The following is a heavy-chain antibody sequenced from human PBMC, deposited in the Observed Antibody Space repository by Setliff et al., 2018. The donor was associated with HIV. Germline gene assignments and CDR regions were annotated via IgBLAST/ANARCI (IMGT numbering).Heavy chain of an antibody. CDR2: INHSGST. CDR1: GGSFSGYY. J-gene: IGHJ4*02. D-gene: IGHD5-12*01. Sequence: SETLSLTCAVYGGSFSGYYWSWIRQPPGKGLEWIGEINHSGSTNYSPSLKSRVSISVDTSKNQFSLKLSSVTAADPAVYYCARMYSGYDWSPTGARTRYFDFWGQGSLVTVAS. CDR3: ARMYSGYDWSPTGARTRYFDF. V-gene: IGHV4-34*01.